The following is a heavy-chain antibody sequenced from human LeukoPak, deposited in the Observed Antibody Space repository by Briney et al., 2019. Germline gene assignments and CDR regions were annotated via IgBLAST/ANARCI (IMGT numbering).Heavy chain of an antibody. D-gene: IGHD5-12*01. CDR1: GFTFDDYT. Sequence: GGSLRLSCAASGFTFDDYTMHWVRQAPGKGLEWVSLISWDGGSTYYADSVKGRFTISRDNSKNSLYLQMNSLRTEDTALHYCAKDGAPYSGYGGFDYWGQGTLVTVSS. CDR2: ISWDGGST. J-gene: IGHJ4*02. V-gene: IGHV3-43*01. CDR3: AKDGAPYSGYGGFDY.